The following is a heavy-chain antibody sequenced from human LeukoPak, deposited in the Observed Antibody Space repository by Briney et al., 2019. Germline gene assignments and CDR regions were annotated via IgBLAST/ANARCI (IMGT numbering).Heavy chain of an antibody. CDR2: ISYDGSNK. D-gene: IGHD1-26*01. V-gene: IGHV3-30*04. CDR1: GFTFSSYA. Sequence: GGSLRLSCAASGFTFSSYAMHWVRQAPGKGLEWVAVISYDGSNKYYADSVKGRFTISRDNSKNTLYLQMNSLRAEDTAVYYCAKVLGATRRHDAFDIWGQGTMVTVSS. CDR3: AKVLGATRRHDAFDI. J-gene: IGHJ3*02.